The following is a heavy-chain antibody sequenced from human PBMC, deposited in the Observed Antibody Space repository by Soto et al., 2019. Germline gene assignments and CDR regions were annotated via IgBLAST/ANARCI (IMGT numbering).Heavy chain of an antibody. Sequence: QVQLVQSGAEVKKPGASVKVSCKASGYTFTSYDINWVRQATGQGLEWMGWMNPNSGNTGYAQKFHVRVSITRKTSRSTAYMAVSSQSSEDTAVYYCARAHPSPDVLRYFNWSHSNWFDPWGQGTLVTVSS. V-gene: IGHV1-8*01. D-gene: IGHD3-9*01. J-gene: IGHJ5*02. CDR1: GYTFTSYD. CDR3: ARAHPSPDVLRYFNWSHSNWFDP. CDR2: MNPNSGNT.